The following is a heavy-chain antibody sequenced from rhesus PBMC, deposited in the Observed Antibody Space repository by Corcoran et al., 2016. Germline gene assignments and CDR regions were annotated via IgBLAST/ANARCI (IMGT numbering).Heavy chain of an antibody. CDR2: ISPYNGNK. CDR1: GYTFTNYY. Sequence: QVQLVQSGAEIKQPGASVKLSCKASGYTFTNYYMHWVRQAPGQGLEWIGLISPYNGNKSFAQNFQVRVIITTNTSTTTVYIELSSMRSEDTAVYYCTREGAAATFGIDDWGQGVQVTVSS. J-gene: IGHJ4*01. V-gene: IGHV1-1*01. CDR3: TREGAAATFGIDD. D-gene: IGHD6-43*01.